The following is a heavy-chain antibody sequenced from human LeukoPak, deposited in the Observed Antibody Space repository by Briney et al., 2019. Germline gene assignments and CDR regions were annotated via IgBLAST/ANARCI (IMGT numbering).Heavy chain of an antibody. Sequence: ETLSLTCAVYGGSFSGYYWRWIRQPPGKGLEWIGEINHSGSTNYNPSLKSRVTISVDTSKNQFSLKLSSVTAADTAVYYCARVSGSYFEFDYWGQGTLVTVSS. D-gene: IGHD1-26*01. J-gene: IGHJ4*02. CDR2: INHSGST. CDR3: ARVSGSYFEFDY. CDR1: GGSFSGYY. V-gene: IGHV4-34*01.